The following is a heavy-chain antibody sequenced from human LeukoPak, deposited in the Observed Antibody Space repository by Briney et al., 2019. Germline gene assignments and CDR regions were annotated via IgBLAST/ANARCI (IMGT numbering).Heavy chain of an antibody. V-gene: IGHV4-61*01. J-gene: IGHJ4*02. CDR3: ARGGAGYSGYEDGFSGDY. D-gene: IGHD5-12*01. CDR2: IYYSGST. CDR1: GGSVSSGSYY. Sequence: SETLSLTCTVSGGSVSSGSYYWSWIRQPPGKGLEWIGYIYYSGSTNYNPSLKSRVTISVDTSKNQFSLKLSSVTAADTAVYYCARGGAGYSGYEDGFSGDYWGQGTLVTVSS.